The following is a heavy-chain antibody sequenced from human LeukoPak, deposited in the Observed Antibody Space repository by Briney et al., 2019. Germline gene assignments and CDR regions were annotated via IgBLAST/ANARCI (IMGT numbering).Heavy chain of an antibody. CDR3: AGRIVGATYVRY. Sequence: PETLSLTCAVYGGSFSGYYWRWIRQPPGKGLEWIGEINHSGSTNYNPSLKSRVTISVDTSKNQFSLKLSSVTAADTAVYYCAGRIVGATYVRYWGQGTLVTVSS. D-gene: IGHD1-26*01. J-gene: IGHJ4*02. V-gene: IGHV4-34*01. CDR2: INHSGST. CDR1: GGSFSGYY.